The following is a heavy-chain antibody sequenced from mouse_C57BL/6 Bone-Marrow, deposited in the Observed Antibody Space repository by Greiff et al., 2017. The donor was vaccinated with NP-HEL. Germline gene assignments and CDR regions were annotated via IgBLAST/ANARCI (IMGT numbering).Heavy chain of an antibody. J-gene: IGHJ2*01. D-gene: IGHD1-1*01. CDR1: GYSFTGYY. Sequence: EVKLMESGPELVKPGASVKISCKASGYSFTGYYMNWVKQSPEKSLEWIGEINPSTGGTTYNQKFKAKATLTVDKSSSTAYMQLKSLTSEDSAVYYCARGGLRFDYWGQGTTLTVSS. CDR3: ARGGLRFDY. V-gene: IGHV1-42*01. CDR2: INPSTGGT.